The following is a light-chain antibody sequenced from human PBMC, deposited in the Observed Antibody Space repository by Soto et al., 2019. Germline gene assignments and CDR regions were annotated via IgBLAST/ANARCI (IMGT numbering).Light chain of an antibody. J-gene: IGLJ2*01. Sequence: QSALTQPASVSGSPGQSITISCTGTSSDGGGYNYVSWYQQHPGKAPKLMIYDVSNRPSGVSNRFSGSKSGNTASLTISWLQAEDEAYYYCSSYTRSSTVVFCGGTKLTVL. CDR2: DVS. V-gene: IGLV2-14*01. CDR1: SSDGGGYNY. CDR3: SSYTRSSTVV.